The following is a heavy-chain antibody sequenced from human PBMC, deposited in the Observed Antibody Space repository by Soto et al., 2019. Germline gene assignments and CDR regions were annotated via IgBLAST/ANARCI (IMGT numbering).Heavy chain of an antibody. CDR3: AKFDGHPLEYCYLDF. Sequence: EVQLLESGGGLVQPGGSLRLSCAASGFTFSAYAMGWVRQAPGKGLEWVSTIHGGGGATHYADSVKGRFTISRDDSKNKLYAQMTGLRAEDTAVYYCAKFDGHPLEYCYLDFWGRGTLVTVSS. V-gene: IGHV3-23*01. D-gene: IGHD1-1*01. CDR1: GFTFSAYA. J-gene: IGHJ2*01. CDR2: IHGGGGAT.